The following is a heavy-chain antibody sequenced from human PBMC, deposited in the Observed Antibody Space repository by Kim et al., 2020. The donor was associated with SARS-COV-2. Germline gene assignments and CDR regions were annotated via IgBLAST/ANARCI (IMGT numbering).Heavy chain of an antibody. V-gene: IGHV4-34*01. Sequence: SETLSLTCAVYGGSFSGYYWSWIRQPPGKGLEWIGEINHSGSTNYNPSLKSRVTISVDTSKNQFSLKLSSVTAADTAVYYCARRLWFGELSLFDYWGQGT. D-gene: IGHD3-10*01. J-gene: IGHJ4*02. CDR2: INHSGST. CDR3: ARRLWFGELSLFDY. CDR1: GGSFSGYY.